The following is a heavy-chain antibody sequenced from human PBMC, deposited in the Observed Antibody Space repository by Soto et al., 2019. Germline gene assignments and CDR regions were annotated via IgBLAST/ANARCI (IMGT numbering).Heavy chain of an antibody. CDR1: GFTFSSHP. Sequence: WGSLRVPWAPSGFTFSSHPMIWVRQAPGKGLEWVSSISDSGVYTYYGDSVKGRLTISRDNSKNTLYLQMNSLRVEDTPVYYCANPLESSTWHWGQGTLVTVSS. CDR2: ISDSGVYT. CDR3: ANPLESSTWH. D-gene: IGHD3-3*01. V-gene: IGHV3-23*01. J-gene: IGHJ4*02.